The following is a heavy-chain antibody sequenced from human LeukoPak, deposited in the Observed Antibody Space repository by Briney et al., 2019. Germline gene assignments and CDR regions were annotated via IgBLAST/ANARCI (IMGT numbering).Heavy chain of an antibody. CDR2: ISGSGGST. D-gene: IGHD2-2*01. J-gene: IGHJ4*02. Sequence: GGFLRLSCAASGFTFSSYAMGWVRQAPGKGLEWVSAISGSGGSTYYADSVKGRFTISRDNSKNTLYLQMNSLRAEDTAVYYCAKGIMRRVPAASVDYWGQGTLVTVSS. CDR3: AKGIMRRVPAASVDY. CDR1: GFTFSSYA. V-gene: IGHV3-23*01.